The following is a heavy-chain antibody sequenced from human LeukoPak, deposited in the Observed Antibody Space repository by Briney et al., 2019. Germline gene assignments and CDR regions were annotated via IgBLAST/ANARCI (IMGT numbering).Heavy chain of an antibody. D-gene: IGHD3-10*01. CDR2: INPSGGST. Sequence: GASVKASCKASGYTFTSYYMHWVRQAPGQGLEWMGIINPSGGSTSYAQKFQGRVTMTRDTSTSTVYMELSSLRSEDTTVYYCARDSPRVYYGSGSYYNALGYWGQGTLVTVSS. CDR1: GYTFTSYY. V-gene: IGHV1-46*01. CDR3: ARDSPRVYYGSGSYYNALGY. J-gene: IGHJ4*02.